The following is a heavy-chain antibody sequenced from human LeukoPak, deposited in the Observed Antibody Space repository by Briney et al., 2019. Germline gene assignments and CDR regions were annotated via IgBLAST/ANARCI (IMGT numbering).Heavy chain of an antibody. J-gene: IGHJ4*02. CDR3: ARHAGGISATGTRPFDY. CDR1: GASFSSSTYY. D-gene: IGHD6-13*01. CDR2: IYYSGST. Sequence: SETLSLTCTVSGASFSSSTYYWGWIRQPPGRGLEWIGSIYYSGSTYYNPSLKSRVTMSVDTSKDQFSLKLSSVTAADTAVYYCARHAGGISATGTRPFDYWGQGTLVTVSS. V-gene: IGHV4-39*01.